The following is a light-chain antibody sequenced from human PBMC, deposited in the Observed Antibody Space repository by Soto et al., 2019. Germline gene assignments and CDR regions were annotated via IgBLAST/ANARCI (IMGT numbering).Light chain of an antibody. CDR3: QQYGSSPPMYT. Sequence: EIVLTQSPGTLSLSPGERDTLSCRASQSVSISYLAWYQQKPGQAPRLLIYGASGRATGIPDRFSGSGSGTDFTLTISRLEPEDFAVYYCQQYGSSPPMYTFGQGTKLEIK. J-gene: IGKJ2*01. CDR2: GAS. V-gene: IGKV3-20*01. CDR1: QSVSISY.